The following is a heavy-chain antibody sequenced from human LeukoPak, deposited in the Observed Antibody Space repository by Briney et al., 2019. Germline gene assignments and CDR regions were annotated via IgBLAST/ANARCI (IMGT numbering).Heavy chain of an antibody. V-gene: IGHV3-23*01. CDR2: ISGSGGST. D-gene: IGHD5-18*01. CDR3: TRVSRYSYGLDY. CDR1: GFTFSSYA. J-gene: IGHJ4*02. Sequence: PGGSLRLSCAASGFTFSSYAMSWVRQAPGKGLEWVSAISGSGGSTYYADSVKGRFTISRDNSKNTLYLQMNSLRAEDTAVYYCTRVSRYSYGLDYWGQGTLVTVSS.